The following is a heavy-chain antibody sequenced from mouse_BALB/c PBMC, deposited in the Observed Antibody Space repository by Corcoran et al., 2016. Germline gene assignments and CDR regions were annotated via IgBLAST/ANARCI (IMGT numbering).Heavy chain of an antibody. J-gene: IGHJ4*01. Sequence: QIQLVQSGPELKKPGETVKISCKASGYTFTNYGMNWVKQAPGKGLKWMGWINTYTGEPTYADDFKGRFAFSLETSASTAYLQINNLKNEDMATYFCARGDSYYREYYAIDYWGQGTSVTVSS. D-gene: IGHD2-14*01. CDR3: ARGDSYYREYYAIDY. V-gene: IGHV9-1*02. CDR1: GYTFTNYG. CDR2: INTYTGEP.